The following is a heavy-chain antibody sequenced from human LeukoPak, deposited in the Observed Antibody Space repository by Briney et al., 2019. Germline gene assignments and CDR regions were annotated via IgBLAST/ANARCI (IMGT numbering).Heavy chain of an antibody. D-gene: IGHD3-3*01. CDR3: ARVAIFGVVIIV. J-gene: IGHJ4*02. CDR1: GGSISSYY. V-gene: IGHV4-38-2*02. CDR2: IYHSGST. Sequence: SETLSLTCTVSGGSISSYYWGWIRQPPGKGLEWIGSIYHSGSTYYNPSLKSRVTISVDTSKNQFSLKLSSVTAADTAVYYCARVAIFGVVIIVWGQGTLVTVSS.